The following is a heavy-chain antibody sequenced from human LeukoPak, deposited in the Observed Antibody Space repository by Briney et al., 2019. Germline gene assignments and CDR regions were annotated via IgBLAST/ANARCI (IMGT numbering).Heavy chain of an antibody. CDR3: ATLTAANNWFDS. J-gene: IGHJ5*01. D-gene: IGHD6-13*01. CDR2: ISSSSSYI. CDR1: GFTFSSYS. V-gene: IGHV3-21*01. Sequence: GGSLRLSCAASGFTFSSYSMNWVRQAPGKGLEWVSSISSSSSYIYYADSVKGRFTISRDNAKNSLYLQMNSLRAEDTAVYYCATLTAANNWFDSWGQGTLVTVSS.